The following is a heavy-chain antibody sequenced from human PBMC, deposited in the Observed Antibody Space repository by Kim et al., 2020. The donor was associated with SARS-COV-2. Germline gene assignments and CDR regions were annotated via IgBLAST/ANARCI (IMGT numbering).Heavy chain of an antibody. J-gene: IGHJ4*02. CDR1: GFTFSSYS. CDR3: ARAGGGYSGSSDFDY. V-gene: IGHV3-21*01. CDR2: IRSSSSYI. D-gene: IGHD5-12*01. Sequence: GGSLRLSCAASGFTFSSYSMNWVRQAPGKGLEWVSSIRSSSSYIYYADSVKGRFTISRDNAKNSLYLQMNSLRAEDTAVYYCARAGGGYSGSSDFDYWGQGTLVTVSS.